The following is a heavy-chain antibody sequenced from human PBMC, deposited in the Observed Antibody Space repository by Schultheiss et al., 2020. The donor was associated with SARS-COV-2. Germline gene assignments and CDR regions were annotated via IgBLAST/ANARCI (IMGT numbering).Heavy chain of an antibody. Sequence: SETLSLTCTVSGGSISNYYWSWIRQPPGKGLEWIGNIYYSGSTNNNPSLKSRVTMSVDTSKNQFSLKLSSVTAEDTAVYYCARRLYSSDAFDIWGQGTMVTVSS. CDR2: IYYSGST. V-gene: IGHV4-59*12. J-gene: IGHJ3*02. CDR1: GGSISNYY. CDR3: ARRLYSSDAFDI. D-gene: IGHD6-13*01.